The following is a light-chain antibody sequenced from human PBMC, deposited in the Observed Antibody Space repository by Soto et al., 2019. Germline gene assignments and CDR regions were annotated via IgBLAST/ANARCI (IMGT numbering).Light chain of an antibody. V-gene: IGKV3-15*01. J-gene: IGKJ1*01. CDR3: QQYNNWPPWT. CDR2: ETS. CDR1: QSVSSN. Sequence: EIVMTQSPATPSVSPGERATLSCRASQSVSSNVAWYQQKPGQGPRLLIYETSTRATGIPARFSGSGSGTEFTLTISSLQSEDFAVYYCQQYNNWPPWTFGQGTKVEIK.